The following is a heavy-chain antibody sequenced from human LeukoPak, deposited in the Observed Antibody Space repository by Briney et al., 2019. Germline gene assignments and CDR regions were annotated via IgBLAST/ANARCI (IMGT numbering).Heavy chain of an antibody. D-gene: IGHD3-10*01. CDR3: ARDRLWFGEYWFDP. J-gene: IGHJ5*02. V-gene: IGHV1-69*04. Sequence: ASVKVSCKASGGTFSSYAISWVRQAPGQGLEWMGRIIPILGIANYAQKFQGRVTITADKSASTAYMELSSLRSEDTAVYYCARDRLWFGEYWFDPWGQGTLVTVSS. CDR2: IIPILGIA. CDR1: GGTFSSYA.